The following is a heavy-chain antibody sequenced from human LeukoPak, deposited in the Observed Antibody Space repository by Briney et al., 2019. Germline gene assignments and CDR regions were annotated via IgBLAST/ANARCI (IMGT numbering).Heavy chain of an antibody. CDR1: GFTFSNYA. D-gene: IGHD3-16*01. V-gene: IGHV3-23*01. Sequence: GGSLRLSCAASGFTFSNYAMRWVRQAPGKGLEWVSGISGSGDSTYYADSVKGRFTISRDNSKNTLYLQMNSLRAEDTAVYYCAKDLSSWGPSSDAFDIWGHGTMVTVSS. CDR2: ISGSGDST. J-gene: IGHJ3*02. CDR3: AKDLSSWGPSSDAFDI.